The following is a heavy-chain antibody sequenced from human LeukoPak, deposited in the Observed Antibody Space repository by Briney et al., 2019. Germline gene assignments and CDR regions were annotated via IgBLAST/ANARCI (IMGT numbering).Heavy chain of an antibody. V-gene: IGHV6-1*01. CDR2: AYYRSEWFN. CDR1: GDSVSTNSAA. CDR3: AREGPDAFDI. J-gene: IGHJ3*02. Sequence: SQTLSLTCAISGDSVSTNSAAWNWVRQSPSRGLEWLGRAYYRSEWFNDYAVSVKSRITINPDTSKNQLSLQLNSVTPEDTAVYVCAREGPDAFDIWGRGTVVTVSS.